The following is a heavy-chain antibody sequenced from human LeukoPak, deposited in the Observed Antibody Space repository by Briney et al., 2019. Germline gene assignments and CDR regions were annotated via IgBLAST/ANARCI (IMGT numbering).Heavy chain of an antibody. CDR1: GDSVSSNSAA. D-gene: IGHD6-13*01. J-gene: IGHJ4*02. CDR2: TYYRSKWYN. Sequence: SQTLSLTCAISGDSVSSNSAAWNWIRQSPSRGLEWLGRTYYRSKWYNDYAVSVKSRITINPDTSKNQFSLQLNSVTPEDTAVYYCARSYSSSWYSPIVWFDYWGQGTLVTVSS. V-gene: IGHV6-1*01. CDR3: ARSYSSSWYSPIVWFDY.